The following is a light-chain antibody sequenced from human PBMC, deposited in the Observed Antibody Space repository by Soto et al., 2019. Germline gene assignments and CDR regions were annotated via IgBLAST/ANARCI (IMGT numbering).Light chain of an antibody. CDR3: QQYNSYSGT. CDR2: DAS. Sequence: GDRVTITCRASQSISSWLAWYQQKPGKAPKLLIYDASSLESGVPSRFSGSGSGTEFTLTISSRQPDDFGCYYCQQYNSYSGTFGQGTRLEI. J-gene: IGKJ5*01. V-gene: IGKV1-5*01. CDR1: QSISSW.